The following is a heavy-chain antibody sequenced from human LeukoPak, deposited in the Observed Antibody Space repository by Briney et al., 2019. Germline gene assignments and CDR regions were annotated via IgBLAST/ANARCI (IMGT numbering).Heavy chain of an antibody. J-gene: IGHJ4*02. D-gene: IGHD3-22*01. V-gene: IGHV3-48*01. CDR2: ISSSSSTI. Sequence: GGSLRLSCAASGFTFSTYSMNWVRQAPGKGLEWVSYISSSSSTIYYADSVKGRFTISRDNAKNSLYLQMNSLRAEDTAVYYCARGSTYYDSSGQVPFDYCGQATLVTVSS. CDR3: ARGSTYYDSSGQVPFDY. CDR1: GFTFSTYS.